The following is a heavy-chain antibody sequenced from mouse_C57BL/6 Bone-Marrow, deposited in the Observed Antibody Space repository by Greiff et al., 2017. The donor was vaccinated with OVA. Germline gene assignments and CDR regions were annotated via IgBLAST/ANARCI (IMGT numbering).Heavy chain of an antibody. CDR2: INPNNGGT. Sequence: EVQLQQSGPELVKPGASVKISCKASGYTFTDYYMNWVKQSHGKSLEWIGDINPNNGGTSYNQKFKGKATLTVDKSSSTAYMELRSLTSEDSAVYYCARSDDYDEYFDVWGTGTTVTVSS. J-gene: IGHJ1*03. V-gene: IGHV1-26*01. CDR3: ARSDDYDEYFDV. CDR1: GYTFTDYY. D-gene: IGHD2-4*01.